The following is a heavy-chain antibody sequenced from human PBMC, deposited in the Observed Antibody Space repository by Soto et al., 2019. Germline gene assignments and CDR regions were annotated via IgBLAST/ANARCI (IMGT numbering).Heavy chain of an antibody. Sequence: GGSLRLSCAASGFTVSSNYMSWVRQAQGTGLEWVSVIYSGGSTYYADSVKGRFTISRHNSKNTLYLQMNSLRAEDTAVYYCARGLGVVRGVIISGRYYMDVWGKGTTVTVSS. CDR1: GFTVSSNY. CDR2: IYSGGST. V-gene: IGHV3-53*04. D-gene: IGHD3-10*01. J-gene: IGHJ6*03. CDR3: ARGLGVVRGVIISGRYYMDV.